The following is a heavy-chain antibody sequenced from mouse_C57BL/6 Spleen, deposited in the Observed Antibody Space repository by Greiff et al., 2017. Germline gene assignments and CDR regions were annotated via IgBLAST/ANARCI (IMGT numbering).Heavy chain of an antibody. J-gene: IGHJ4*01. CDR2: LYPGDGDP. CDR3: ARGGNNYAMDY. Sequence: VQLQQSGAELVKPGASVKISCKASGYAFSSYWMNWVKQRPGKGLEWIGQLYPGDGDPNYNGNFKGKATLTADKSSSTAYMQLSCLTSEDSAVYFCARGGNNYAMDYWGQGTSVTVSS. V-gene: IGHV1-80*01. CDR1: GYAFSSYW. D-gene: IGHD5-1-1*01.